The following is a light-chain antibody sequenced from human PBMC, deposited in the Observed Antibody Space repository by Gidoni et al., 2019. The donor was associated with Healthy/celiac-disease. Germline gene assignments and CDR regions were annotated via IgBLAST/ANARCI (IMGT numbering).Light chain of an antibody. CDR1: SSNIGSNY. CDR2: RNN. CDR3: AAWDDSLSGPV. J-gene: IGLJ3*02. Sequence: QSVLTQPPSASGTPGQRVTISCSGSSSNIGSNYVYWYQKLPGTAPKLLIYRNNQLPSGVPDRFSGSKSGTSASLAISGLRSEDEADYYCAAWDDSLSGPVFGGGTKLTVL. V-gene: IGLV1-47*01.